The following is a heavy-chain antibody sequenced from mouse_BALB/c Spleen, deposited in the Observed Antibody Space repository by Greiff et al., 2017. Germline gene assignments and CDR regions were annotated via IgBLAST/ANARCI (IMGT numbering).Heavy chain of an antibody. Sequence: EVQLQQSGAELVKPGASVKLSCTASGFNIKDTYMHWVKQRPEQGLEWIGRIDPANGNTKYDPKFQGKATITADTSSNTAYLQLSSLTSEDTAVYYCAREGITTDYFDYWGQGTTLTVSS. CDR2: IDPANGNT. J-gene: IGHJ2*01. CDR1: GFNIKDTY. CDR3: AREGITTDYFDY. D-gene: IGHD1-1*01. V-gene: IGHV14-3*02.